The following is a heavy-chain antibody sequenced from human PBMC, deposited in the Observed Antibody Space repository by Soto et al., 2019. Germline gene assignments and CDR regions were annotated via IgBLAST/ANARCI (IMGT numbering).Heavy chain of an antibody. D-gene: IGHD5-18*01. Sequence: EVPLLESGGGLVQPGGSLRLSCAASGFTFSSYAMSWVRQAPGKGLEWVSAISGSGGSTYYADSVKGRFTISRDNSKNTLYLQMNSLRAEDTAVYYCAKVVYSYGYYYYGMDVWGQGTTVTVSS. CDR3: AKVVYSYGYYYYGMDV. CDR1: GFTFSSYA. CDR2: ISGSGGST. J-gene: IGHJ6*02. V-gene: IGHV3-23*01.